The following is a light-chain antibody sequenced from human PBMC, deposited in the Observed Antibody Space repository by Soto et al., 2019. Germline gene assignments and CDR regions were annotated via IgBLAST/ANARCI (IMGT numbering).Light chain of an antibody. CDR1: SSDVGGYND. J-gene: IGLJ2*01. Sequence: QSALTQPRSVSGSPGQSVTISCTGTSSDVGGYNDVSWYQQHPGKAPKLMIYDVSKRPSGVPDRFSGSKSGNTASLTISGLQAEDEADYYCCSDAGSYTLVFGGGTKLTVL. V-gene: IGLV2-11*01. CDR3: CSDAGSYTLV. CDR2: DVS.